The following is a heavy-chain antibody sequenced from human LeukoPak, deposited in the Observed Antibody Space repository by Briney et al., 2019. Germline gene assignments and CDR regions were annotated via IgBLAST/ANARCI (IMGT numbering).Heavy chain of an antibody. D-gene: IGHD6-19*01. CDR3: ARETGYSIGIFDY. CDR1: GYTFTSSY. V-gene: IGHV1-46*01. CDR2: INPSGGGT. Sequence: ASVKVSCKASGYTFTSSYMHWVRQAPGQGPEWMGVINPSGGGTTYAQKFQGRVTMTRDTSTSTVYMDLSSLRSEDTAVYYCARETGYSIGIFDYWGQGTLVTVSS. J-gene: IGHJ4*02.